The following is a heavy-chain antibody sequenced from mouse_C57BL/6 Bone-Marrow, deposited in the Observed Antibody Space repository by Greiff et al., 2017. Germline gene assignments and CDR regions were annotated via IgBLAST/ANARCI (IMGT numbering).Heavy chain of an antibody. CDR2: IWWDDDK. Sequence: QVQLKESGPGLLKPSQTLSLTCSFSGFTLSTYGMGVGWIGQPSGKGLEWLVHIWWDDDKYYNPALKSRLTISKDTTKNQVFLKIATVDTAVSATYYCARIHSAWFAYWGQGTLVTVSA. D-gene: IGHD3-1*01. CDR1: GFTLSTYGMG. V-gene: IGHV8-8*01. CDR3: ARIHSAWFAY. J-gene: IGHJ3*01.